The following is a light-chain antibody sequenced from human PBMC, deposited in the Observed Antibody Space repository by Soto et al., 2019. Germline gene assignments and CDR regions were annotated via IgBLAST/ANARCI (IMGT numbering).Light chain of an antibody. CDR3: QQYNDWYT. CDR1: LSVSSN. CDR2: GAS. Sequence: IVMTQSPATLSVSRGQRATLSCRASLSVSSNLAWYQHKPGQAPRLLIYGASTRATGIPARFSGGGSGTEFTLTINSLQSEDFAVCYCQQYNDWYTFGQGTKVDIK. J-gene: IGKJ2*01. V-gene: IGKV3-15*01.